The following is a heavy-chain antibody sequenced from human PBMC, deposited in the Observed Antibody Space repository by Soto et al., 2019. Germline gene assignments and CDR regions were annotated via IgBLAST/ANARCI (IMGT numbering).Heavy chain of an antibody. D-gene: IGHD5-18*01. Sequence: QVHLLQSGPEMKKPGSSVTVSCKASGGTFNTYTFSWVRRAPGQGLEWMGSIIPIFGTANYATRFQGRLSITADQSATTTYMELTSLTSEDTAFYYCGRIPRYSFPTSDPLDNWGQGTLVTVSS. CDR1: GGTFNTYT. CDR2: IIPIFGTA. CDR3: GRIPRYSFPTSDPLDN. J-gene: IGHJ4*02. V-gene: IGHV1-69*08.